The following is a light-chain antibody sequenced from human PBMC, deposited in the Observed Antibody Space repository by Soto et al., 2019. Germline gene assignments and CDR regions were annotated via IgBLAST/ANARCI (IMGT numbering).Light chain of an antibody. CDR2: KNN. Sequence: QSVLTQPPSASGTPGQRVTISCSGSSSNIGSNTVNWYQQLPGTAPKLLIYKNNQRPSGVPDRFSGSKSDTSASLAISGLQSEDEADYYCCSYANSDSFVFGTGTQLTVL. J-gene: IGLJ1*01. CDR3: CSYANSDSFV. CDR1: SSNIGSNT. V-gene: IGLV1-44*01.